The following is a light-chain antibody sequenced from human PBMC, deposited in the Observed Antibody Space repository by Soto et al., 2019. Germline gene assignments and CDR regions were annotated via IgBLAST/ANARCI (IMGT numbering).Light chain of an antibody. Sequence: SQITRSPSXVSASVGXVXTXSWXASQGIRNDLGWYQQKPGKAPKLLIYKASTLKSGVPSRFSGSGSGTEFTLTISSLQPDDFATYYCQHYNSYSEAFGQGTKVDIK. V-gene: IGKV1-5*03. CDR2: KAS. CDR1: QGIRND. CDR3: QHYNSYSEA. J-gene: IGKJ1*01.